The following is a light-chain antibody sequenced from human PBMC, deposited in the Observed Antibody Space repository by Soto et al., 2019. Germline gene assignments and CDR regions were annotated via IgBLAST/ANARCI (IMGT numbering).Light chain of an antibody. Sequence: EIVLTQSPGTLSLSPGERATLSCRASQSVSSNYLAWYQQKPGQAPRLLIYGASSRATGIPDRFSGSGSGTYFTLTIGRLEPEDFAVYYCQHYGRSAYTFGQGTTLEVK. J-gene: IGKJ2*01. CDR2: GAS. CDR1: QSVSSNY. V-gene: IGKV3-20*01. CDR3: QHYGRSAYT.